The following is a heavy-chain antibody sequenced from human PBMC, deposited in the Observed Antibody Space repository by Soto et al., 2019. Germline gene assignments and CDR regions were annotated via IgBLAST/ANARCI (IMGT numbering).Heavy chain of an antibody. CDR3: ARAHCISTSCYEYWFDP. D-gene: IGHD2-2*01. V-gene: IGHV1-18*01. Sequence: ASVNVSCKDSGYTFTSYGISWVRQAPGQGLEWMGWISAYNGNTNYAQKLQGRVTMTTDTSTSTAYMELRSLRSDDTAVYYCARAHCISTSCYEYWFDPWGQGTLVTVSS. CDR1: GYTFTSYG. CDR2: ISAYNGNT. J-gene: IGHJ5*02.